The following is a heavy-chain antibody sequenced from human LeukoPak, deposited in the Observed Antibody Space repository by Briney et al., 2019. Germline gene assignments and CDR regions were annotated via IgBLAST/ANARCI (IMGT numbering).Heavy chain of an antibody. J-gene: IGHJ4*02. CDR2: ISSSSSYI. Sequence: GGSLRLSCAASGFTFSSYWMNWVRQAPGKGLEWVSSISSSSSYIYYADSVKGRFTISRDNAKNSLYLQMNSLRAEDTAVYYCARPPSKRGYSYGPGVYWGQGTLVTVSS. D-gene: IGHD5-18*01. V-gene: IGHV3-21*01. CDR3: ARPPSKRGYSYGPGVY. CDR1: GFTFSSYW.